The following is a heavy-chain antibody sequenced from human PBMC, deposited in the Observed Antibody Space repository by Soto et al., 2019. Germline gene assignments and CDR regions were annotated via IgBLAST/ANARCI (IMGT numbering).Heavy chain of an antibody. CDR3: AGGGSIVVATRRLMDV. D-gene: IGHD3-22*01. CDR1: GASISSHS. CDR2: INYNGNT. Sequence: QVQLQASGPGLVKPSETLSLTCTVSGASISSHSWSWSRRAPGKGLEWIANINYNGNTNYNPSLKSRVTISVDTSKNQFSLTVISVTAADTAVYYCAGGGSIVVATRRLMDVWGRGTTVTVSS. J-gene: IGHJ6*03. V-gene: IGHV4-59*08.